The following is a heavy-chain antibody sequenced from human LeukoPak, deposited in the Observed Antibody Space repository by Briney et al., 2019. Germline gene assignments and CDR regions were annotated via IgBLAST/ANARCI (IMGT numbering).Heavy chain of an antibody. CDR3: GKVITGAWFWGIGR. J-gene: IGHJ6*02. CDR2: ISYDGSNK. D-gene: IGHD3-16*01. CDR1: GFTFSSYG. Sequence: GRSLRLSCAASGFTFSSYGMHWVRQAPGKGLEWVAVISYDGSNKYYADSVKGRFTISRDNSKNTLYLQMNSLRAEDTAVYYCGKVITGAWFWGIGRWGQGTTVTVSS. V-gene: IGHV3-30*18.